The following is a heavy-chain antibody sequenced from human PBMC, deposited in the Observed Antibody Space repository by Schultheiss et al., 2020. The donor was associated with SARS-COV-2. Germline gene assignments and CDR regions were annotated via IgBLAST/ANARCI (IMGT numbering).Heavy chain of an antibody. D-gene: IGHD7-27*01. V-gene: IGHV4-4*02. Sequence: GSLRLSCAVSGGSISSSNWWSWVRQPPGKGLEWIGEIYHSGSTYYNPSLKSRVTISVDTSKNQFSLKLSSVTPEDTAVYYCARFVGIGRDAFDIWGQGTMVTVSS. CDR1: GGSISSSNW. CDR3: ARFVGIGRDAFDI. CDR2: IYHSGST. J-gene: IGHJ3*02.